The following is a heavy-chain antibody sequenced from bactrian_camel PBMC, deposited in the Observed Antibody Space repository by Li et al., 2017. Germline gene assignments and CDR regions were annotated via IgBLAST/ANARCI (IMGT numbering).Heavy chain of an antibody. Sequence: HVQLVESGGGLVQPGGSLRLSCAASGFTRGTYYMSWVRQAPGKGLEWVSTLYRDGSKTWYADPVKGRFTISQNDAKNVVYLQMDNMKLDDTAMYYCAPDSSPQMGCYWTRGTQVTVS. V-gene: IGHV3-2*01. CDR2: LYRDGSKT. CDR1: GFTRGTYY. CDR3: APDSSPQMGCY. J-gene: IGHJ4*01. D-gene: IGHD3*01.